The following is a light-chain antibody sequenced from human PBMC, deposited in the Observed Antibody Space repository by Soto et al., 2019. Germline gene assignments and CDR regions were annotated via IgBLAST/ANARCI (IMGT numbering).Light chain of an antibody. CDR3: QQRGNWPRT. J-gene: IGKJ2*01. Sequence: EIVLTQSPATLSLSPGERATLSCRASQSVSSYLAWYQQKPGQAPRLLIYGASNRATDIPARFSGSGSGTYFTLTISSLESEGFAVYYCQQRGNWPRTFGQGTKLEIK. V-gene: IGKV3-11*01. CDR1: QSVSSY. CDR2: GAS.